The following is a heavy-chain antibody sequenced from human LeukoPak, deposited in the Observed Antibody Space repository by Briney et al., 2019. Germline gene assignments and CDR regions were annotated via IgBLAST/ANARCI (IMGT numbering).Heavy chain of an antibody. V-gene: IGHV4-39*01. D-gene: IGHD6-19*01. CDR2: IYYSGST. J-gene: IGHJ4*02. CDR1: GGSISSSSYY. Sequence: SETPSLTCTVSGGSISSSSYYWGWIRQPPGKGLEWIGSIYYSGSTYYNPSLKSRVTISVDTSKNQFSLKLSSVTAADTAVYYCARRRGGTYSSGRYGFDYWGQGTLVTVSS. CDR3: ARRRGGTYSSGRYGFDY.